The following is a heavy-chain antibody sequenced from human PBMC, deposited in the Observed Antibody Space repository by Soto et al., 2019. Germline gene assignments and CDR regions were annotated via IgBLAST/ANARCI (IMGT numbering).Heavy chain of an antibody. J-gene: IGHJ4*02. CDR2: ISSSSSTI. V-gene: IGHV3-48*01. CDR1: GFTFSSYS. D-gene: IGHD2-15*01. Sequence: EVQLVESGGGLVQPGGSLRLSCAASGFTFSSYSMNWVRQAPGKGLEWVSYISSSSSTIYYADSVKGRFTISRDNAKNSLYLQTNSLRAEDTAVYYCARDKYSAGYCSGGSCYRPYDYWGQGTLVTVSS. CDR3: ARDKYSAGYCSGGSCYRPYDY.